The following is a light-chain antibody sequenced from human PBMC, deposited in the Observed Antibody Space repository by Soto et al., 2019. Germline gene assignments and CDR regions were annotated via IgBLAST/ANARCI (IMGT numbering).Light chain of an antibody. Sequence: EVVSTQSPGTLALSRGARAALSCRASQSVSSSYLAWYQHRAGQAPRLLIFGASSRATGIPDRFSGTVSGTDFTLTLRRLEPEDCAVYYGQQSGNSPWTFCPLTKWDIK. J-gene: IGKJ1*01. V-gene: IGKV3-20*01. CDR1: QSVSSSY. CDR3: QQSGNSPWT. CDR2: GAS.